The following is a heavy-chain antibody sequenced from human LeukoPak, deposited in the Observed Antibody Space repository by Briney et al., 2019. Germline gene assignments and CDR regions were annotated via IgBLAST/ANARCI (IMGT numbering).Heavy chain of an antibody. CDR3: ARGILLSCSTSCSSGVFDY. V-gene: IGHV3-30*09. CDR2: ISYDGSNK. J-gene: IGHJ4*02. Sequence: GGSLSLSCAGSGFTFSSHTMNWVRQAPGKGLEWVAVISYDGSNKYYADSVKGRFAISRDTSKNTLSLQMNSLRAKDAAVYYCARGILLSCSTSCSSGVFDYWGQGTLVTVSS. CDR1: GFTFSSHT. D-gene: IGHD2-2*01.